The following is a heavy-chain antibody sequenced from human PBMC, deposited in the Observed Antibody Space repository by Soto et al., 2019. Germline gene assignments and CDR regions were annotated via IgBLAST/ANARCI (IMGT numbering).Heavy chain of an antibody. Sequence: QVQLQESGPGLVKPSETLSLTCTVSGGSISSYYWSWIRQPAGKGLEWIGRIYTSGSTNYNPSLKSRVTMSVDTSKNQFSLKLSSVTAADTAVYYCARMPDAGLVRDYYYGMDVWGQGTTVTVSS. CDR3: ARMPDAGLVRDYYYGMDV. CDR2: IYTSGST. V-gene: IGHV4-4*07. D-gene: IGHD6-19*01. J-gene: IGHJ6*02. CDR1: GGSISSYY.